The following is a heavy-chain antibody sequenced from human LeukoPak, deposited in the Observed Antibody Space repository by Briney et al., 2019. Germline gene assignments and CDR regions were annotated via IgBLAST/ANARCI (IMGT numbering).Heavy chain of an antibody. CDR1: GGSISSGSYY. CDR3: ARARITIFGVAPFDY. CDR2: IYYSGST. Sequence: SQTLSLTCTVSGGSISSGSYYWSWIRQPAGKGLEWIGYIYYSGSTYYNPSLKSRVTISVDTSKNQFSLKLSSVTAADTAVYYCARARITIFGVAPFDYWGQGTLVTVSS. J-gene: IGHJ4*02. D-gene: IGHD3-3*01. V-gene: IGHV4-30-4*07.